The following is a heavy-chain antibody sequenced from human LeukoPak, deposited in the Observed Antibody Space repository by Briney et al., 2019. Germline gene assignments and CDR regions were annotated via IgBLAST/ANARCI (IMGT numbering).Heavy chain of an antibody. CDR2: IYSGGST. CDR3: ARLGSGYQLGYFDY. Sequence: GGSLRLSCAASGFTVSSNYMSWVRQAPGKGLEWVSVIYSGGSTYYADSVKGRFTISRDNSENTLYLQMNSLRAEDTAVYYCARLGSGYQLGYFDYWGQGTLVTVSS. D-gene: IGHD2-2*01. V-gene: IGHV3-66*01. CDR1: GFTVSSNY. J-gene: IGHJ4*02.